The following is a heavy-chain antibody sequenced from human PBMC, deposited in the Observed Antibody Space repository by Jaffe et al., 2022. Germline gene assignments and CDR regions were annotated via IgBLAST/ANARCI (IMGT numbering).Heavy chain of an antibody. V-gene: IGHV1-2*02. CDR1: GYTFTGYY. D-gene: IGHD2-15*01. J-gene: IGHJ3*02. CDR2: INPNSGGT. CDR3: ASFWLDGVVVAATEAFDI. Sequence: QVQLVQSGAEVKKPGASVKVSCKASGYTFTGYYMHWVRQAPGQGLEWMGWINPNSGGTNYAQKFQGRVTMTRDTSISTAYMELSRLRSDDTAVYYCASFWLDGVVVAATEAFDIWGQGTMVTVSS.